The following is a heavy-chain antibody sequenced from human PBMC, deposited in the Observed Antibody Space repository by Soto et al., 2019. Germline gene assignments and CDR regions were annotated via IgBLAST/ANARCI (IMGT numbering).Heavy chain of an antibody. Sequence: QVQLVQSGAEVKKPGASVKVSCKTSGYTFTGYYIHWVRQAPGQGLEWMGWISPDSGGTNYAQKFQGRVTMTRDTSISTAYMELSWLKSDDTAVYYCARDSVTGYDYHSYAYWGQGTLVTVSS. CDR2: ISPDSGGT. CDR1: GYTFTGYY. J-gene: IGHJ4*02. D-gene: IGHD5-12*01. V-gene: IGHV1-2*02. CDR3: ARDSVTGYDYHSYAY.